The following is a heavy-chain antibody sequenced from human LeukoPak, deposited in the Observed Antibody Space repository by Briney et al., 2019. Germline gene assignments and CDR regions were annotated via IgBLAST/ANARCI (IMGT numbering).Heavy chain of an antibody. V-gene: IGHV3-30-3*01. J-gene: IGHJ3*02. D-gene: IGHD4-17*01. CDR1: GFTFTSYA. CDR2: ISYDGSNK. Sequence: GGSLRLSCAASGFTFTSYAMHWVRQAPGKGLEWVAVISYDGSNKYYSDSVKGRFTISRDNAENSLYLQMNSLRAEDTAVYYCARELTVTTDAFDIWGQGTMVTVSS. CDR3: ARELTVTTDAFDI.